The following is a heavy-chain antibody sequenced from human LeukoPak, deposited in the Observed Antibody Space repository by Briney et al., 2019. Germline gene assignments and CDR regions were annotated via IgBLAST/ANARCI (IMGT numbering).Heavy chain of an antibody. J-gene: IGHJ4*02. CDR1: GGSFSVYY. Sequence: SETLSLTCAVYGGSFSVYYWSWIRQPPGKGLEWIGEINHSGSSNYHPSLKSRVTISVDTSKNQFSLKLSSVTAADTAVYYCARAGWRWLQSRTFDYWGQGTLVTVSS. CDR3: ARAGWRWLQSRTFDY. CDR2: INHSGSS. V-gene: IGHV4-34*01. D-gene: IGHD5-24*01.